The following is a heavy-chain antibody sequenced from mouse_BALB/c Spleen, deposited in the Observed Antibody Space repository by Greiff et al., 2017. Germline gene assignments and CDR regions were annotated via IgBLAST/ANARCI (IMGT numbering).Heavy chain of an antibody. V-gene: IGHV5-6-3*01. CDR3: ARSFYDYDDFDY. J-gene: IGHJ2*01. D-gene: IGHD2-4*01. CDR1: GFTFSSYG. CDR2: INSNGGST. Sequence: EVKVEESGGGLVQPGGSLKLSCAASGFTFSSYGMSWVRQTPDKRLELVATINSNGGSTYYPDSVKGRFTISRDNAKNTLYLQMSSLKSEDTAMYYCARSFYDYDDFDYWGQGTTLTVSS.